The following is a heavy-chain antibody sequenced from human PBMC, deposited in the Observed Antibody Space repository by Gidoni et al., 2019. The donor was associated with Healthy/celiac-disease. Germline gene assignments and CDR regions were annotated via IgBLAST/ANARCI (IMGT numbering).Heavy chain of an antibody. Sequence: SLMTGSDDTTSYADSVRGRFTISTDNSKNTLYLQMDSLRADDTAIYYCAMSWQADCWGQGTQVTVSS. V-gene: IGHV3-23*01. CDR2: MTGSDDTT. J-gene: IGHJ4*02. CDR3: AMSWQADC. D-gene: IGHD6-13*01.